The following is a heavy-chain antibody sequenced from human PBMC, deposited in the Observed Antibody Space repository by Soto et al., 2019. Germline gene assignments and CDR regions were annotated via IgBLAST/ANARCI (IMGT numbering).Heavy chain of an antibody. CDR3: ARGAADYGDYVWFDP. V-gene: IGHV4-30-2*01. Sequence: QLQLQESGSGLVKPSQTLSLTCAVSGGSISSGGYSWSWIRQPPGKGLEWIGYIYHSGSTHYNPSLKSRVTISVDRSKNQFSLKLSSVTAADTAVYYCARGAADYGDYVWFDPWGQGTLVTVSS. CDR2: IYHSGST. CDR1: GGSISSGGYS. D-gene: IGHD4-17*01. J-gene: IGHJ5*02.